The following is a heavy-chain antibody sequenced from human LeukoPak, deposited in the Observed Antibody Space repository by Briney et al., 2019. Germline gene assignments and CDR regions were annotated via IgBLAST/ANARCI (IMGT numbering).Heavy chain of an antibody. V-gene: IGHV3-23*01. CDR3: AKMKGHPLPKYYMDV. Sequence: GGSLRLSCAASGFTFSDFAMSWVRQAPGKGLEWVSGTIGSGATTFYADSVKGRFTISRDNSKNTLYLEMNSLRAEDTAIYYCAKMKGHPLPKYYMDVWGQGTTVAVSS. J-gene: IGHJ6*01. CDR1: GFTFSDFA. D-gene: IGHD1-26*01. CDR2: TIGSGATT.